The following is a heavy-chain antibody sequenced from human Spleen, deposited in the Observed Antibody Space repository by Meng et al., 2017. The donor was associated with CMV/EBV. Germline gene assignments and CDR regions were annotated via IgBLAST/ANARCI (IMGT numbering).Heavy chain of an antibody. CDR2: ISAYNGDT. Sequence: ASVKVSCKASGYTFSDYGISWVRQAPGQGLEWMGWISAYNGDTNYARNLRGRVTMTTDTSTTTAYMELRSLRSDDTAVYYCASGIVGATSGYFDYWGQGTLVTVSS. V-gene: IGHV1-18*01. CDR3: ASGIVGATSGYFDY. J-gene: IGHJ4*02. D-gene: IGHD1-26*01. CDR1: GYTFSDYG.